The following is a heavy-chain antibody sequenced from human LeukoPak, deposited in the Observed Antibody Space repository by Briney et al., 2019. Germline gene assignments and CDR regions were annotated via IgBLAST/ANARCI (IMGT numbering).Heavy chain of an antibody. V-gene: IGHV4-59*01. D-gene: IGHD3-10*01. CDR3: ARIYGSGTLYGMDV. Sequence: SSETLSLTCTVSGGSISSYYWSWIRQPPGKGLEWIGYIYYSGSTNYNPSLKSRVTISVDTSKNQFSLKLSSVTAADTAVYYCARIYGSGTLYGMDVWGQGTTVTVSS. CDR2: IYYSGST. CDR1: GGSISSYY. J-gene: IGHJ6*02.